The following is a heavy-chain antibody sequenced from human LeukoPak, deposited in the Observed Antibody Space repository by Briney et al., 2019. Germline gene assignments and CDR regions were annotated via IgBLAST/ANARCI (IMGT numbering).Heavy chain of an antibody. V-gene: IGHV4-59*01. D-gene: IGHD1-26*01. CDR1: GGSISNFY. CDR2: ISYSGST. J-gene: IGHJ4*02. Sequence: PSETLSLTCTVSGGSISNFYWSWIRQPPGKGLEWVGYISYSGSTNYNPSLKSRVTLLVDTSRNQFSLKLSSVTAADTAVYYCARESGSYHFDYWGQGTLVTVSS. CDR3: ARESGSYHFDY.